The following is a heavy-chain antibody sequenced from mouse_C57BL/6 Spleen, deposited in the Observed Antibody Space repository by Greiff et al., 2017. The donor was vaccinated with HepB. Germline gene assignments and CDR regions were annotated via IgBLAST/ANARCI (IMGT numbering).Heavy chain of an antibody. CDR1: GYTFTSYW. D-gene: IGHD1-1*01. CDR3: ARSPYYYGSSFLYYFDY. CDR2: IYPSDSET. Sequence: VKLQQPGAELVRPGTSVKLSCKASGYTFTSYWMDWVKQRPGQGLEWIGNIYPSDSETHYNQKFKDKATLTVDKSSSTAYMQLSSLTSEDSAVYYCARSPYYYGSSFLYYFDYWGQGTTLTVSS. J-gene: IGHJ2*01. V-gene: IGHV1-61*01.